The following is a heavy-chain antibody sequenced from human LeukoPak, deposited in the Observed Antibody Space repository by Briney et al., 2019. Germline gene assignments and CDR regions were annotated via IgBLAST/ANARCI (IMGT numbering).Heavy chain of an antibody. J-gene: IGHJ6*03. CDR2: INHSGST. Sequence: SETLSLTCAVYGGSFSGYYWSWIRQPPGKGLEWIGEINHSGSTNYNPSLKSRVTISVDTSKNQFSLKLSAVTAADTSVYYCARALTVTDQPFMDVWGRGTTVTVSS. D-gene: IGHD4-17*01. CDR1: GGSFSGYY. V-gene: IGHV4-34*01. CDR3: ARALTVTDQPFMDV.